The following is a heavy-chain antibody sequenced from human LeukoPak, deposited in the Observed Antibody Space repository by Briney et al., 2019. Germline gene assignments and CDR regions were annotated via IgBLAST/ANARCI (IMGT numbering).Heavy chain of an antibody. CDR2: IIPTFGTA. CDR1: GGTFSSYA. CDR3: AREYYYDSSGLTWYFDL. Sequence: SVKVSCKASGGTFSSYAISWVRLAPGQGLEWMGGIIPTFGTANYAQKFQGRVTITADESTSTAYMELSSLRSEDTAVYYCAREYYYDSSGLTWYFDLWGRGTLVTVSS. J-gene: IGHJ2*01. V-gene: IGHV1-69*13. D-gene: IGHD3-22*01.